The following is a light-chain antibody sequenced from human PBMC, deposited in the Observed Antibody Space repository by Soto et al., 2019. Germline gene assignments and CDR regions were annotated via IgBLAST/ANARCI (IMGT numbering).Light chain of an antibody. V-gene: IGKV3-15*01. CDR1: QSVSSN. J-gene: IGKJ1*01. CDR3: KQYNNWLTWT. CDR2: GAS. Sequence: EIVMTQSPATLSVSPGERATLSCRASQSVSSNLAWYQQKPGQAPRLLIYGASTRATGIPARFSGSGSGTEFTLTISSMQSEDFEVYYCKQYNNWLTWTFGQGTKVEIK.